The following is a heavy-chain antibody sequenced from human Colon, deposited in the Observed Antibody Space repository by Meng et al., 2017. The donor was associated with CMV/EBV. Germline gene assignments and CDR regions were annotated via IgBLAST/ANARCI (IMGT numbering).Heavy chain of an antibody. CDR3: ARGRRLIYDY. V-gene: IGHV4-30-4*01. J-gene: IGHJ4*02. Sequence: SETLSLTCSVSGGSISGGDYDWTWIRYFPEKGLEWLGYIPDRGNSRYNPSLGSRIAMFTDTTRNQCPLQLTSVTAADTAVYYCARGRRLIYDYWGQGALVTVSS. CDR1: GGSISGGDYD. D-gene: IGHD3-22*01. CDR2: IPDRGNS.